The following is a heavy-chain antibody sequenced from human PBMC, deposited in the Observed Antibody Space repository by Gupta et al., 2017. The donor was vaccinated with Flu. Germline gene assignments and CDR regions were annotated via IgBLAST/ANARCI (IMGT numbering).Heavy chain of an antibody. J-gene: IGHJ4*02. CDR2: ISGSGGST. V-gene: IGHV3-23*01. Sequence: EVQLLESGGGLVQPGGSLRLSCAASGFPFSSYAMSWVRQAPGKGLEWVSAISGSGGSTYYADSVKGRFTISRDNSKNTLYLQMNSLRAEDTAVYYCAKDSESGVSSSWYYWGQGTLVTVSS. D-gene: IGHD6-13*01. CDR1: GFPFSSYA. CDR3: AKDSESGVSSSWYY.